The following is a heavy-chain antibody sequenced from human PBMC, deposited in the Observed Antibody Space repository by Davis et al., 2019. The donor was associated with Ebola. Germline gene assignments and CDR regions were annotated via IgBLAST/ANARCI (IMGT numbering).Heavy chain of an antibody. J-gene: IGHJ4*02. Sequence: PGGSLRLSCVDSGFIFSNYDMTWVRQAPGKGLDWVSRISSNGATTYYADSVRGRFTISRDNSRNTLYLQMNSLRAEDTAIYYCGGAWDWGQGTLVTVSS. CDR1: GFIFSNYD. V-gene: IGHV3-23*01. CDR2: ISSNGATT. D-gene: IGHD1-26*01. CDR3: GGAWD.